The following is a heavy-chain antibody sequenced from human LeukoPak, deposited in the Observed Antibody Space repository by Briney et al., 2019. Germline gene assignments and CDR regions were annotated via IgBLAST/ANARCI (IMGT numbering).Heavy chain of an antibody. J-gene: IGHJ4*02. CDR1: GGSIDTYY. CDR3: ARGRGDYGDYMDS. V-gene: IGHV4-59*01. D-gene: IGHD4-17*01. CDR2: INFSWST. Sequence: SQTLSLTCTVSGGSIDTYYWSWFRQPPGKTLEWIGYINFSWSTNYNPSLKSRVTLSVDTSKNELALKLSSVTAADTAVYYCARGRGDYGDYMDSWGQGTLVIVSS.